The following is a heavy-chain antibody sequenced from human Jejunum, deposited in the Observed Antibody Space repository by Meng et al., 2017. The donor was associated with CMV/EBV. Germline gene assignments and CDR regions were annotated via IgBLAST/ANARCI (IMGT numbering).Heavy chain of an antibody. J-gene: IGHJ4*02. Sequence: DVQLVGSGGDLVQPGGSLRLSCAASGFTVSSHYMSWVRQAPGKGLEWVSVIDTDGKTYYADSVKGRFAISRDNSKNTLYLQMSSLRVEDTAVYSCADIGVGDQGFWGQGTLVTVSS. CDR2: IDTDGKT. D-gene: IGHD3-3*01. CDR1: GFTVSSHY. V-gene: IGHV3-66*01. CDR3: ADIGVGDQGF.